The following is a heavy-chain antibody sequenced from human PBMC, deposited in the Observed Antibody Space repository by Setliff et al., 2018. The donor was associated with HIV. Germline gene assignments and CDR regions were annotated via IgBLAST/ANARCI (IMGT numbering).Heavy chain of an antibody. D-gene: IGHD1-1*01. V-gene: IGHV4-61*02. Sequence: SETLSLTCTVSGGSINSTSYYWSWIRQPAGKGLEWIGRIYTSGSTNYNPSLKSRVTMSVDTSKNQFSLKLSSVTAADTAVYYCARDSVTISYYYYYMDVWGKGTTVTVSS. CDR1: GGSINSTSYY. CDR3: ARDSVTISYYYYYMDV. CDR2: IYTSGST. J-gene: IGHJ6*03.